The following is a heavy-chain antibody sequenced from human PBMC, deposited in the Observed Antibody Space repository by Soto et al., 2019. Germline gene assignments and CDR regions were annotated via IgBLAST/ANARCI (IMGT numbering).Heavy chain of an antibody. CDR3: ARVYCSGGSCYSIDY. CDR2: INPSGGST. CDR1: GYTFTSYY. J-gene: IGHJ4*02. Sequence: QAQLVQSGAEVKKPGASVKVSCKASGYTFTSYYMHWVRQAPGQGLEWMGIINPSGGSTSYAQKYQGRVTMTRDTSTSTVYMELRSLRSEDTAVYYCARVYCSGGSCYSIDYWGQGTLGTVSS. V-gene: IGHV1-46*03. D-gene: IGHD2-15*01.